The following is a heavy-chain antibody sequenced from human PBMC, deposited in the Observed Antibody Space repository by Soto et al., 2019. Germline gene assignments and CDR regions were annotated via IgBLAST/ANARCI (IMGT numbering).Heavy chain of an antibody. CDR1: GFTFSSHS. CDR3: ARDNHSGYGDC. J-gene: IGHJ4*02. Sequence: EVQLVESGGGLVQPGGSLRLSCAASGFTFSSHSMNWVRQAPGKGLEWVSYISSSSSTIYYADSVKGRFTISRDNAKNSLSLQMNSLRAEDTAVYYCARDNHSGYGDCWGQGTLVTVSS. CDR2: ISSSSSTI. V-gene: IGHV3-48*01. D-gene: IGHD5-12*01.